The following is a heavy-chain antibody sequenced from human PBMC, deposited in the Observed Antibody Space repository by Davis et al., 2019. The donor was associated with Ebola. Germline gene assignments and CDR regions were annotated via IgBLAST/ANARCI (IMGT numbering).Heavy chain of an antibody. J-gene: IGHJ4*02. V-gene: IGHV3-13*01. CDR1: GFTFSTYD. Sequence: PGGSLRLSCAASGFTFSTYDMHWVRQDTEKGLEWVSSIGTTGDTHYADSVKGRFTTSRDNSKSTLNLQMNSLRAGDTAIYYCVATSSSLAAYWGQGTLVTVSS. CDR2: IGTTGDT. CDR3: VATSSSLAAY. D-gene: IGHD6-6*01.